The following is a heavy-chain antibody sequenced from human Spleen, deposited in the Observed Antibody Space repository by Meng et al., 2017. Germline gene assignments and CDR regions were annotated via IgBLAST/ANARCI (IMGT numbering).Heavy chain of an antibody. D-gene: IGHD4-11*01. CDR1: GGSISSSNW. Sequence: GRLQESGPGSVKPSGPLSPTFSVSGGSISSSNWWSRVRQPPGKGLEWIGEIYHSGSTNYNPSLKSRVTISVDKSKNQFSLKLSSVTAADSAVYYCARGPTTMAHDFDYWGQGTLVTVSS. J-gene: IGHJ4*02. CDR2: IYHSGST. V-gene: IGHV4-4*02. CDR3: ARGPTTMAHDFDY.